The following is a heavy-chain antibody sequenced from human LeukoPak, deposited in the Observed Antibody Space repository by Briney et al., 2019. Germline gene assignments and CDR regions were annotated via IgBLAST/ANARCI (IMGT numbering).Heavy chain of an antibody. CDR1: GGSISTSRSY. D-gene: IGHD3-22*01. CDR3: ARRGYYDSSGYYPGQFDY. Sequence: SETLSLTCTVSGGSISTSRSYGAWIRQPPGKGLEWIGSISYSGDTYYNPSHESRVTISVDTSRNQFSLKLNSVTAADTAVYYCARRGYYDSSGYYPGQFDYWGQGTLVTVSS. CDR2: ISYSGDT. V-gene: IGHV4-39*07. J-gene: IGHJ4*02.